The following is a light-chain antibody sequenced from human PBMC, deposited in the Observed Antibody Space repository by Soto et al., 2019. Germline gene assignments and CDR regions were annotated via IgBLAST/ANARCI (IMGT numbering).Light chain of an antibody. Sequence: EIGLTQYPATLSVSPGERVTLSCRASQSADINLAWYQQKPGQAPRLLIYGASTRATDMPGTFSGRGSGTEFTLTISSLQPEDFAVYYCQQYKNWPRTFGQGTKVDIK. V-gene: IGKV3-15*01. CDR3: QQYKNWPRT. CDR1: QSADIN. CDR2: GAS. J-gene: IGKJ1*01.